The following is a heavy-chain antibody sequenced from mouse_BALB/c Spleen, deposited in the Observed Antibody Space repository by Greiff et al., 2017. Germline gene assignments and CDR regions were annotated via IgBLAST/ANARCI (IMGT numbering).Heavy chain of an antibody. D-gene: IGHD2-2*01. Sequence: EVQLVESGGGLVQPGGSLKLSCAASGFTFSSYGMSWVRQTPDKRLELVATINSNGGSTYYPDSVKGRFTISRDNAKNTLYLQMSSLKSEDTAMYYCARDPIYYGYDGGFAYWGQGTLVTVSA. CDR3: ARDPIYYGYDGGFAY. V-gene: IGHV5-6-3*01. J-gene: IGHJ3*01. CDR2: INSNGGST. CDR1: GFTFSSYG.